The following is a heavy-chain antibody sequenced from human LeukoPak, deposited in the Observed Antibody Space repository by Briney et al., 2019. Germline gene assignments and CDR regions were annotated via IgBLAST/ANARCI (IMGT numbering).Heavy chain of an antibody. CDR2: IYYSGST. Sequence: SETLSLTCTVSGGSISSSSYYWGWIRQPPGKGLEWIGSIYYSGSTYYNPSLKSRVTISVDTSKNQFSLKLSSVTAADTAVYYCARDQYYDILTGYYLRAFDIWGQGTMVTVSS. J-gene: IGHJ3*02. CDR3: ARDQYYDILTGYYLRAFDI. V-gene: IGHV4-39*07. CDR1: GGSISSSSYY. D-gene: IGHD3-9*01.